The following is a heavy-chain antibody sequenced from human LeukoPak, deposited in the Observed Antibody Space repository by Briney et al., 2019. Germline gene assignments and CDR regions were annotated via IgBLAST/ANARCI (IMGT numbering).Heavy chain of an antibody. V-gene: IGHV1-8*01. J-gene: IGHJ6*03. Sequence: ASEKVSCKASGYTFTSYDINWVRQATGQGLERMGWMNPNSGNTGCAQKFQGRVTMTRNTSISTAYMELSSLRSEDTAVYYCARGKRGIAAAFLYYYYYMDVWGKGTTVTVSS. CDR1: GYTFTSYD. D-gene: IGHD6-13*01. CDR3: ARGKRGIAAAFLYYYYYMDV. CDR2: MNPNSGNT.